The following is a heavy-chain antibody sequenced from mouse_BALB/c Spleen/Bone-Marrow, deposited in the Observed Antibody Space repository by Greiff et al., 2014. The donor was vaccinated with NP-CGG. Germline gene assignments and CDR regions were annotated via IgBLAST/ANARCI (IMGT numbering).Heavy chain of an antibody. V-gene: IGHV1-69*01. J-gene: IGHJ3*01. D-gene: IGHD2-14*01. CDR1: GHTFTDYW. CDR3: ARSDYRFDPFPY. Sequence: VQLQQSGAELVMPGASVKMSCKASGHTFTDYWMHWVKQRPGQGLEWIGAIDTSDSYTSYNQKFKGKATLTVDESSSTAYMQLSSLTSEDSAVYYCARSDYRFDPFPYWGQGTLVTVSA. CDR2: IDTSDSYT.